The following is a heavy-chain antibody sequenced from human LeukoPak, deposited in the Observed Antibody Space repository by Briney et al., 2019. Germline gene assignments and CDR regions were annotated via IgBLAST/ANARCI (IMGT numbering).Heavy chain of an antibody. CDR2: ISSSGTPI. Sequence: QTGGSLRLSCAASGFTFSSHEMNWVRQAPGKGLEGVSYISSSGTPIHYADSVKGRFTISRDNAKNSLFLQMNSLRAEDTAVYYCAREKTACGGDCYDSWGQGTLVTVSS. CDR3: AREKTACGGDCYDS. V-gene: IGHV3-48*03. D-gene: IGHD2-21*01. CDR1: GFTFSSHE. J-gene: IGHJ4*02.